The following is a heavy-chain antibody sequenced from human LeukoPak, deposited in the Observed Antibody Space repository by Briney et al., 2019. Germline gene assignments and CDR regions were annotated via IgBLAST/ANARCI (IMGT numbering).Heavy chain of an antibody. CDR3: AREGPVYYDSSGLTG. CDR2: ISSSSSTI. D-gene: IGHD3-22*01. V-gene: IGHV3-48*04. CDR1: GFTFSSYS. Sequence: PGGSLRLSCAASGFTFSSYSMNWVRQAPGKGLEWVSYISSSSSTIYYADSVKGRFTISRDNAKNSLYLQMNSLRAEDTAVYYCAREGPVYYDSSGLTGWGQGTLVTASS. J-gene: IGHJ4*02.